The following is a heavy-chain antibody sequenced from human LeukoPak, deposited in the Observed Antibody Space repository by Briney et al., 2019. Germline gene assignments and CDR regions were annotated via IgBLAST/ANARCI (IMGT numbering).Heavy chain of an antibody. CDR1: GFTFSSYG. J-gene: IGHJ4*02. CDR3: AKFLPTHIVVANYYFDY. V-gene: IGHV3-30*02. Sequence: GGSLRLSCAASGFTFSSYGMHWVRQAPGKGLEWVAFIRYDGSNKYYADSVKGRFTISRDNSKNTLYLQMNSLRAEDTAVYYCAKFLPTHIVVANYYFDYWGQGTLVTVSS. D-gene: IGHD2-21*01. CDR2: IRYDGSNK.